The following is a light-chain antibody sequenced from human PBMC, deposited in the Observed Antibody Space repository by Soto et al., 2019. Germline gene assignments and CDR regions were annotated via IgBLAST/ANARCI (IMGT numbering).Light chain of an antibody. CDR1: QSVRTN. CDR2: AAS. Sequence: EIVVTQSPATLSVSPGERVTLSCRASQSVRTNLAWYHQRPGQAPRLLIYAASARATGVPARFSGSGSGTEFTLSISGLQPEDSGLYYCQQYNNWQTFGQGTKVDIK. V-gene: IGKV3-15*01. CDR3: QQYNNWQT. J-gene: IGKJ1*01.